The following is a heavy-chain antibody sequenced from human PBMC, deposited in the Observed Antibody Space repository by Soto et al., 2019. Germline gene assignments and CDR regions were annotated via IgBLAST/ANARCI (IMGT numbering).Heavy chain of an antibody. V-gene: IGHV3-33*01. J-gene: IGHJ3*02. CDR1: GFTFSNYG. CDR3: ARLYCSSPSCYSVGAFEI. D-gene: IGHD2-2*01. Sequence: PGGSLRLSCAASGFTFSNYGMHWVRQAPGKGLEWVARIWFDGSDKYYSDSVKGRFTMSRDNSKNTVYLQMNNLRAEDTAMYYCARLYCSSPSCYSVGAFEIRGQGTMVTVSS. CDR2: IWFDGSDK.